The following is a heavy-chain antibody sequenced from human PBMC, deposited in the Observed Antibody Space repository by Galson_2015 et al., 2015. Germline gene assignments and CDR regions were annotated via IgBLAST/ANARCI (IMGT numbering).Heavy chain of an antibody. CDR1: GYSFTSYW. Sequence: QSGAEVKKPGESLKISCTGSGYSFTSYWIGWVRQMPGKGLEWMGIIYPGDSDTRYSPSFQGQVTISADKSISTAYLQWSSLKASDTAMYYCARRGTTVTDDYYYYYMDVWGKGTTVTVSS. D-gene: IGHD4-17*01. CDR3: ARRGTTVTDDYYYYYMDV. J-gene: IGHJ6*03. V-gene: IGHV5-51*01. CDR2: IYPGDSDT.